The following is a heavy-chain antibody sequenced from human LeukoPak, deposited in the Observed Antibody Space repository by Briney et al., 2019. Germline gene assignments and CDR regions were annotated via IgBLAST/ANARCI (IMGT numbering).Heavy chain of an antibody. CDR3: ARDPVDTAMVGYYYYGMAV. CDR2: IIPILGIA. CDR1: GGTFSSYA. D-gene: IGHD5-18*01. J-gene: IGHJ6*02. V-gene: IGHV1-69*04. Sequence: ASVKVSCKASGGTFSSYAISWVRQAPGQGLEWMGRIIPILGIANYAQKFQGRVTITADKSTSTPYMELSSLRSEDTAVYYCARDPVDTAMVGYYYYGMAVGGQETTVTVSS.